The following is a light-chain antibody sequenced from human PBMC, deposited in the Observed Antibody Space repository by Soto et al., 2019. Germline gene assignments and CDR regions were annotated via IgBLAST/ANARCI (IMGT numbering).Light chain of an antibody. V-gene: IGLV1-40*01. J-gene: IGLJ3*02. CDR1: NSNTGAGYD. Sequence: QSVLTQPPSGSGAPGQRVTISCTGGNSNTGAGYDVHWYRQISGTAPKLLIYGDNNRPSGVPDRFSGSKSGTSASLAITGLQAEDEADYYCHSYDSGLSGSVFGGGSKVTVL. CDR2: GDN. CDR3: HSYDSGLSGSV.